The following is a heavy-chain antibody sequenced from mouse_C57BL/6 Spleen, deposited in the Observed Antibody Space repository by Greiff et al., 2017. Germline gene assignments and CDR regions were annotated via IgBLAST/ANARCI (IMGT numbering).Heavy chain of an antibody. Sequence: VQLQQPGAELVKPGASVKLSCKASGYTFTSYWMHWVKQRPGQGLEWIGMIHPNSGSTNYNEKFKSKATLTVDKSSSTAYMQLSSLTSEDSAVYCCARDDYDGWYFDVWGTGTTVTVSS. CDR1: GYTFTSYW. CDR3: ARDDYDGWYFDV. D-gene: IGHD2-4*01. CDR2: IHPNSGST. V-gene: IGHV1-64*01. J-gene: IGHJ1*03.